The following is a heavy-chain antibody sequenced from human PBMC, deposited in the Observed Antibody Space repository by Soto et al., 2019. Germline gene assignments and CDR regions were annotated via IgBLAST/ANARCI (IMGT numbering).Heavy chain of an antibody. CDR1: GFTFSSYD. J-gene: IGHJ3*02. D-gene: IGHD1-26*01. CDR3: ARGRWNVREILQADAFDI. CDR2: IGTAGDT. V-gene: IGHV3-13*01. Sequence: GGSLRLSCAASGFTFSSYDMHWVRQATGKGLEWVSAIGTAGDTYYPGSVKGRFTISRENAKNSLYLQMNSLRAGDTAVYYCARGRWNVREILQADAFDIWGQGTMVTVSS.